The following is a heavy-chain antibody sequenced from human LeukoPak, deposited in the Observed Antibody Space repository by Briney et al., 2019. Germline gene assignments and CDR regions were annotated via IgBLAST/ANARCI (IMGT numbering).Heavy chain of an antibody. CDR2: ISWNSGSI. D-gene: IGHD3-3*01. CDR1: GFTFDDYA. V-gene: IGHV3-9*01. Sequence: PGRSLRLSCAASGFTFDDYAMHWVRQAPGKGLEWVSGISWNSGSIGYADSVKGRFTISRDNAKNSLYLQMNSLRAEDTAVYYCARNDFWSAPFDYWGQGTLVTVSS. CDR3: ARNDFWSAPFDY. J-gene: IGHJ4*02.